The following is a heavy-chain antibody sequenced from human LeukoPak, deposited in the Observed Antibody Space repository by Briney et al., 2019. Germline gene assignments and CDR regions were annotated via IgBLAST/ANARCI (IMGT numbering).Heavy chain of an antibody. D-gene: IGHD6-13*01. V-gene: IGHV1-18*04. J-gene: IGHJ4*02. Sequence: ASVKVSCKASGYTFTGYYMHWVRQAPGQGLEWMGWISAYNGNTNYAQKLQGRVTMTTDTSTSTAYMELRSLRSDDAAVYYCARDSSSWPSSIDYWGQGTLVTVSS. CDR1: GYTFTGYY. CDR3: ARDSSSWPSSIDY. CDR2: ISAYNGNT.